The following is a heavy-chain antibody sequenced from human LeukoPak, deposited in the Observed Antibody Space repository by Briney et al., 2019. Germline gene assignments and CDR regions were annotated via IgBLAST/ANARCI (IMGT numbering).Heavy chain of an antibody. CDR2: IYSDGTT. CDR1: GFTVSSNY. J-gene: IGHJ4*02. V-gene: IGHV3-53*01. CDR3: ARDLAGHYYGSGSSFDY. Sequence: GGSLRLSCAASGFTVSSNYMSWVRQAPGKGLEWVSVIYSDGTTYYADSVKGRFTISRDNAKNSLYLQMDSLRAEDTAVYYCARDLAGHYYGSGSSFDYWGQGTLVTVS. D-gene: IGHD3-10*01.